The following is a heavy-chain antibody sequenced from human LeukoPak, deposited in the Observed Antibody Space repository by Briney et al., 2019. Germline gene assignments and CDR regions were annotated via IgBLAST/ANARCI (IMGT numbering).Heavy chain of an antibody. CDR3: AKGAASGYYGDFDY. J-gene: IGHJ4*02. CDR1: GFTFTKYA. D-gene: IGHD3-22*01. CDR2: IGGSGTKT. V-gene: IGHV3-23*01. Sequence: GGSLRLSCAASGFTFTKYAMSWVRQAAGKGLEWVSAIGGSGTKTFYAESVKGRFTISRDNSKNTLFLQMNSLRAEDTALYYCAKGAASGYYGDFDYWGQGTLVTVSS.